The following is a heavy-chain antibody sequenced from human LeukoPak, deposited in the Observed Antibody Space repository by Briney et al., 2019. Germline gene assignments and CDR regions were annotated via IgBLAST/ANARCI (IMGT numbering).Heavy chain of an antibody. V-gene: IGHV4-59*08. CDR1: GVSISNYY. CDR2: IYYSGST. Sequence: PSETLSLTCTVSGVSISNYYRSWIRQPPGKGLEWVGYIYYSGSTNYNPSLKSRVTISVDTSKNQFSLKLSSVTAADTAVYYCARHEKSSGWYYDYWGQGTLVTVSS. CDR3: ARHEKSSGWYYDY. J-gene: IGHJ4*02. D-gene: IGHD6-19*01.